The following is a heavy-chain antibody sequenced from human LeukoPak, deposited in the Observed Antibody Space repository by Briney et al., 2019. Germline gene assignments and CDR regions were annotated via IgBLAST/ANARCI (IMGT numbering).Heavy chain of an antibody. J-gene: IGHJ3*02. CDR3: ARDLSSGAGAFDI. CDR2: IYSGGST. Sequence: GGSLRLSCAASGFTVSSNYMSWVRQAPGKGLEWVSVIYSGGSTYYADSVKGRFTISRDNSKNTLYLQMNSLRAEDTAVYYCARDLSSGAGAFDIWGQGTMVTVSS. V-gene: IGHV3-53*01. CDR1: GFTVSSNY. D-gene: IGHD6-19*01.